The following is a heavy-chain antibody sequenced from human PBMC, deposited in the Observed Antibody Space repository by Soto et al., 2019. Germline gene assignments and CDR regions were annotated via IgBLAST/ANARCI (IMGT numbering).Heavy chain of an antibody. CDR2: ISYSGNT. CDR1: GGSISSDCYY. Sequence: PSETLSLTCTVSGGSISSDCYYWGWIRQSPEKELEWIGYISYSGNTNYNPTLKSRVTISVDTSKNQFSLKLSSVTAADTAVYYCAREDGYKNAFDIWGQGTMVTVSS. D-gene: IGHD5-12*01. CDR3: AREDGYKNAFDI. V-gene: IGHV4-61*01. J-gene: IGHJ3*02.